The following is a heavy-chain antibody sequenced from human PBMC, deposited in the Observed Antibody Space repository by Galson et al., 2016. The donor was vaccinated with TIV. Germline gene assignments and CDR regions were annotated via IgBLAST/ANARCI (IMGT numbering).Heavy chain of an antibody. CDR1: GFTFSNYN. Sequence: SLRLSCAASGFTFSNYNMNWVRQAPGKGLEWVSSISSTSNYIYYGDPVKGRFTISRDNAENSLHLHMNSLRAEDTAIYFCARTGNYYHYAMDVWGQGTTVTDSS. J-gene: IGHJ6*02. V-gene: IGHV3-21*01. D-gene: IGHD7-27*01. CDR3: ARTGNYYHYAMDV. CDR2: ISSTSNYI.